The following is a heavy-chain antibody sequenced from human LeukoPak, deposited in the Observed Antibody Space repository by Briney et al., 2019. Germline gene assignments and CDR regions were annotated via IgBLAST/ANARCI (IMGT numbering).Heavy chain of an antibody. D-gene: IGHD3-3*01. CDR2: MNTNSGNT. J-gene: IGHJ5*02. CDR1: GYTFTSYD. CDR3: ARGHWSGYNHNWFDP. V-gene: IGHV1-8*01. Sequence: GASVKVSCKASGYTFTSYDINWVRQTTGQGLEWMGRMNTNSGNTGYAQKFQGRVTMTRTSSMSTAYMELNSLRSEDTAVYYCARGHWSGYNHNWFDPWGQGTLVTVSS.